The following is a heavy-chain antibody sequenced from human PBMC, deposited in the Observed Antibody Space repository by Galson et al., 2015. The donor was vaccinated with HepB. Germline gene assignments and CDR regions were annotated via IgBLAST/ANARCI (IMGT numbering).Heavy chain of an antibody. CDR3: ASGFCSGGNCYFYFEY. CDR2: INPKSGDT. D-gene: IGHD2-15*01. J-gene: IGHJ4*02. V-gene: IGHV1-2*06. CDR1: GYTFTAYY. Sequence: SVKVSCKASGYTFTAYYIHWVRQAPGQGLQWMGRINPKSGDTNSAQKFQGRVTMTRDTSISTAYMELSRLTSDDTAVYYCASGFCSGGNCYFYFEYWGQGTLVTVSS.